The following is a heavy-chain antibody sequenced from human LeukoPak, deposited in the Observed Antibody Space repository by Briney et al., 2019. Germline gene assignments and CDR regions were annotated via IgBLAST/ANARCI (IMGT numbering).Heavy chain of an antibody. CDR2: IYTSGST. D-gene: IGHD1-26*01. J-gene: IGHJ6*03. V-gene: IGHV4-4*07. CDR3: ARVIVGATTRFYYYYYMDV. CDR1: GGSISGYY. Sequence: PSETLSLTCTVSGGSISGYYWSWIRQPAGKGLERIGRIYTSGSTNYNPSLKSRVTMSVDTSNNQFSLKLSSVTAADTAVYYCARVIVGATTRFYYYYYMDVWGKGTTVTISS.